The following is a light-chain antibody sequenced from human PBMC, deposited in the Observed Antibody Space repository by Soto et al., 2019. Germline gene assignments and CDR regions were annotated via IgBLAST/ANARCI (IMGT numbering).Light chain of an antibody. V-gene: IGLV2-14*01. CDR2: DVS. CDR3: SSYTSSSTAG. Sequence: LTQPASVSGSPGQSITISCTGTSSDVGGYNYVSWYQQHPGKAPKLMIYDVSNRPSGVSNRFSGSKSGNTASLTISGLQAEDEADYYCSSYTSSSTAGFGTGTKVPVL. CDR1: SSDVGGYNY. J-gene: IGLJ1*01.